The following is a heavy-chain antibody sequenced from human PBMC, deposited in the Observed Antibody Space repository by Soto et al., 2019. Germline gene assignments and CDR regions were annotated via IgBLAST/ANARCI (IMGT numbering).Heavy chain of an antibody. D-gene: IGHD5-12*01. J-gene: IGHJ4*02. CDR1: GFTVSSNY. Sequence: EVQLVESGGGLVQPGGSLRLSCAASGFTVSSNYMSWVRQAPGKGLEWVSVIYSGGSTYYADSVKGRFTISRDNSKNTLYLQMNSLRAEDTAVDYCARASSTYDYGFDYWGQGTLVTVSS. V-gene: IGHV3-66*01. CDR3: ARASSTYDYGFDY. CDR2: IYSGGST.